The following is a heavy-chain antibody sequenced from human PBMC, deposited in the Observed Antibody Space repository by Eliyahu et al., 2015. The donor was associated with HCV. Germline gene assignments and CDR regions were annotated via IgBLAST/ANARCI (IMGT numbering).Heavy chain of an antibody. CDR3: AKGGRGTYYLFDP. CDR1: GFTFSTHA. Sequence: EVQLLESGGGSVQPGGSLRLSCAASGFTFSTHAINWVRQAPGKGLXWVSGISGSGGSTYYADSVKGRFAISRDNSKNTLYLQMNSLRAEDTAVYYCAKGGRGTYYLFDPWGQGTLVTVSS. D-gene: IGHD3-10*01. CDR2: ISGSGGST. V-gene: IGHV3-23*01. J-gene: IGHJ5*02.